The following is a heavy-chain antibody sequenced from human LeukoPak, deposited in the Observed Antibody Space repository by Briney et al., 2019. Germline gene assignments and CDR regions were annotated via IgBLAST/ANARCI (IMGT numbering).Heavy chain of an antibody. CDR3: TKTYYYGSGSLDY. Sequence: GGSLRLSCAASGFTFSDAWMSWVRQAPGKGLEWVGRIKSKAAGGTTDYAAPVKGRFTISRDDSKDTLYLQMNSLKTEDTAIYYCTKTYYYGSGSLDYWGQGTLVTVSS. V-gene: IGHV3-15*01. CDR1: GFTFSDAW. J-gene: IGHJ4*02. D-gene: IGHD3-10*01. CDR2: IKSKAAGGTT.